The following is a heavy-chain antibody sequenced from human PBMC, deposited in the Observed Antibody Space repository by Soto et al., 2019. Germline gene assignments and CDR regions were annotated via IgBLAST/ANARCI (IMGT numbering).Heavy chain of an antibody. CDR2: ISYSGSTI. J-gene: IGHJ5*02. CDR1: GFTFSDYY. V-gene: IGHV3-11*01. Sequence: QMQLVQSGGGLVKPGGSLTLSCKASGFTFSDYYMIWVRQTPGKGLEWLSYISYSGSTIYYADSVRARFTIFRENAANSVYLQLDGLTDGDTAFYYCARGGSGWTRGGWLGPWGQGSLVTVSS. CDR3: ARGGSGWTRGGWLGP. D-gene: IGHD6-25*01.